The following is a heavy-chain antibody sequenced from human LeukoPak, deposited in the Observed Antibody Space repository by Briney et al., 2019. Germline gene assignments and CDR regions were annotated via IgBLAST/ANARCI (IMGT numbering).Heavy chain of an antibody. Sequence: ASVKVSCRASGYSFTAYYIHWVRQAPGQGLEWMGWINPNSGDTNYAQDFQGRVTMTRDTSISTAYMELNNLRSDDTAVYYCATKGDGYCRSTIWQGAFDFWGPGTMGTVSS. D-gene: IGHD2-2*01. V-gene: IGHV1-2*02. CDR2: INPNSGDT. J-gene: IGHJ3*01. CDR1: GYSFTAYY. CDR3: ATKGDGYCRSTIWQGAFDF.